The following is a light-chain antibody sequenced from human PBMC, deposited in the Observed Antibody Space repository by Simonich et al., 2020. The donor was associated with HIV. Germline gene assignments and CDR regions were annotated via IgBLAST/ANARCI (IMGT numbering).Light chain of an antibody. Sequence: DIVMTQSPDSLAVSLGERATINCKSSRNILYNSNNKNDLAWYQQKPGQPPNLLIYWASTRESGVPDRFSASVSGTDFTLTISSLQAEDVAVYYCQQYYTTPPTFGQGTKVEIK. V-gene: IGKV4-1*01. J-gene: IGKJ1*01. CDR2: WAS. CDR3: QQYYTTPPT. CDR1: RNILYNSNNKND.